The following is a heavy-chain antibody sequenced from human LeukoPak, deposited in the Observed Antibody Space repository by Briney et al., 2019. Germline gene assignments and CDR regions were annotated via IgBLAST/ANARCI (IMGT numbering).Heavy chain of an antibody. J-gene: IGHJ4*02. CDR1: GFTFSSYA. V-gene: IGHV3-30-3*01. Sequence: GRSLRLSCAASGFTFSSYAMHWVRQAPGKGLEWVAVISYDGSNKYYADSVKGRFTISRDNSKNTLYLQMNSLRAEDTAVYYCAKGVRFLEWLEYYFDYWGQGTLVTVSS. CDR2: ISYDGSNK. CDR3: AKGVRFLEWLEYYFDY. D-gene: IGHD3-3*01.